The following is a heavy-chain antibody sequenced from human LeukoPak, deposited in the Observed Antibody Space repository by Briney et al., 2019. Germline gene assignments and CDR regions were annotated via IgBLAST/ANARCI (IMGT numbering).Heavy chain of an antibody. V-gene: IGHV3-7*04. D-gene: IGHD2-8*01. Sequence: PGRSLRLSCAPSGFTFSSDWMSWVRQAPGNGLEWVANIKQDGSEKYYVDSVKGRFTISRDNAKNSMSLQMNSMRAEDTAVYYCARDVLGGFDYWGQGTLVTVSS. CDR2: IKQDGSEK. CDR3: ARDVLGGFDY. J-gene: IGHJ4*02. CDR1: GFTFSSDW.